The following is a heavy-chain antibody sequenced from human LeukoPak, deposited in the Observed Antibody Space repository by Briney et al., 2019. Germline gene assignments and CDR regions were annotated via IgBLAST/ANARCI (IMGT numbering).Heavy chain of an antibody. Sequence: ASVKVSCKASGFTFTSSAMQWVRQARGQRLEWIGWIVVGSGNTNYAQKFQERVTITRDMSTSTAYMELSSLRSEDTAVYFCAADDLVDPRGIPAATWGQGTLVTVSS. CDR2: IVVGSGNT. CDR3: AADDLVDPRGIPAAT. J-gene: IGHJ4*02. D-gene: IGHD6-13*01. V-gene: IGHV1-58*02. CDR1: GFTFTSSA.